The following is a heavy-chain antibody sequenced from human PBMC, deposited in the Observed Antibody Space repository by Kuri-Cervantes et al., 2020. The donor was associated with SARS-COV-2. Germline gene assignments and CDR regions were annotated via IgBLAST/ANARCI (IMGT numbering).Heavy chain of an antibody. V-gene: IGHV4-39*01. D-gene: IGHD3-22*01. CDR1: GDSITSSSYH. CDR3: ARYYYDSRGYVFFDY. CDR2: IYNSGST. Sequence: GSLRLSCTVSGDSITSSSYHWGWIRQPPGKGLEWIGNIYNSGSTYYNPSLKSRVTISVDTSKKQFSLKLSSVTAADTAMYYCARYYYDSRGYVFFDYWGRGNPVTVSS. J-gene: IGHJ4*02.